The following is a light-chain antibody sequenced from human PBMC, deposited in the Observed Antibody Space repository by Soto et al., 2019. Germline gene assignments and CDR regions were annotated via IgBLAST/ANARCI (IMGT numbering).Light chain of an antibody. CDR3: QQSYSSPGT. CDR1: QRINSY. CDR2: AAS. V-gene: IGKV1-39*01. J-gene: IGKJ1*01. Sequence: DIQMTQSPSSLSASVGDRVTITCRASQRINSYLNWYQQKPGEAPKLMIYAASSLQSGVPSRFSGIGSGTDYTLTINSLQPEDFATYYCQQSYSSPGTLGQGTKVDIK.